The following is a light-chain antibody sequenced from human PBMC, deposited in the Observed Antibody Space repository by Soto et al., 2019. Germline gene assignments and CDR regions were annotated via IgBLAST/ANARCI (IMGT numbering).Light chain of an antibody. Sequence: QSVLTQPPSSSGSLGQSVTISCTGTSSDVGGYNYVSWYQQHPGKAPKLMLSDVSKRPSGVPDLFSGFKSGNSASLTVSGIQADDEADYYRSSYAGNHKYVFGAGTKRTVL. CDR2: DVS. J-gene: IGLJ1*01. CDR1: SSDVGGYNY. CDR3: SSYAGNHKYV. V-gene: IGLV2-8*01.